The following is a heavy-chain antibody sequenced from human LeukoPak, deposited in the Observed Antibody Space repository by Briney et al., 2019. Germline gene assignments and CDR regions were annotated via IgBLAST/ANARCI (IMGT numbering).Heavy chain of an antibody. V-gene: IGHV3-21*01. D-gene: IGHD3-10*01. J-gene: IGHJ6*02. CDR2: ISSSSSYI. Sequence: GGSLRLSCAASGFTFSSYSMNWVRQAPGKGLEWVSSISSSSSYIYYADSVKGRFTISRDNAKNSLYLQMNSLRAEDTAVYYCARDLMAPSGYYYDMDVWGQGTTVTVSS. CDR1: GFTFSSYS. CDR3: ARDLMAPSGYYYDMDV.